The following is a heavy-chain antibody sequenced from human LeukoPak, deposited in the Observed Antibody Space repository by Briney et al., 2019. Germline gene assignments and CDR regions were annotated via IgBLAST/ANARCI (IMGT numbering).Heavy chain of an antibody. J-gene: IGHJ4*02. V-gene: IGHV3-48*03. CDR2: ISSSGSTI. CDR1: GFTFSSYE. D-gene: IGHD3-10*01. CDR3: ARGNYYGSGSYEFDY. Sequence: AGGSLRLSCAASGFTFSSYEMNWVRQAPGKGLEWVSYISSSGSTIYYADSVKGRFTISRDNAKNSLYLQMNSLSAEDTAVYYCARGNYYGSGSYEFDYWGQGTLVTISS.